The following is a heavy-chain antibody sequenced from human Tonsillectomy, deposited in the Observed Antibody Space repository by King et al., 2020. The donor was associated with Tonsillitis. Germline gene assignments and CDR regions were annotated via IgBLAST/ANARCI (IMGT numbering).Heavy chain of an antibody. V-gene: IGHV3-23*04. CDR2: IRCRGCRP. Sequence: VQLVESGGGLVQPGGSLRLSCAASGFTFSSYAMSWVRQAPGKGLEWGSAIRCRGCRPYYADPVKGRFTISRDNSKNTLYLQMNSLRAEDTAVYYCAKGGCSSTSCYYDCDYWGQGTLVTVSS. CDR1: GFTFSSYA. J-gene: IGHJ4*02. D-gene: IGHD2-2*01. CDR3: AKGGCSSTSCYYDCDY.